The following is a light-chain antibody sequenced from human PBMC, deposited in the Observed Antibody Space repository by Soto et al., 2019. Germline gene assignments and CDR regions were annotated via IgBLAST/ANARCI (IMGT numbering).Light chain of an antibody. V-gene: IGLV2-14*03. J-gene: IGLJ3*02. CDR1: SDDVGGYNY. CDR2: AVS. Sequence: QSVLTQPASVSGSPGQSITISCTGTSDDVGGYNYVSWYQQHPGKAPQLLIYAVSDRPSGVSSRFSGSKSGNAASLTISGLQAEDEGDYYCTSYTSSYTWVFGGRTKVTVL. CDR3: TSYTSSYTWV.